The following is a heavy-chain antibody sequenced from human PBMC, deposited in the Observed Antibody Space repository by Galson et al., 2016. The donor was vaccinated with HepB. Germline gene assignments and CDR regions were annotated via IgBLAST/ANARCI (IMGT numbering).Heavy chain of an antibody. D-gene: IGHD1-14*01. Sequence: TLSLTCTVSGGSISSGGYYWSWIRQHPGKGLEWIGYIYYTGTNFYSPSLQSRVTISIDTSKDQFSLKLKSVTAADTAVYYCARDLDGSTGWADAYDIWGRGTLVTVSS. CDR2: IYYTGTN. J-gene: IGHJ3*02. CDR1: GGSISSGGYY. V-gene: IGHV4-31*03. CDR3: ARDLDGSTGWADAYDI.